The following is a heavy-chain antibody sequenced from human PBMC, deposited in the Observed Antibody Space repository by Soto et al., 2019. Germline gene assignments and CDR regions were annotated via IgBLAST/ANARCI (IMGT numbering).Heavy chain of an antibody. V-gene: IGHV3-30*03. CDR1: GFRFTDYG. Sequence: QVELVESGGGVVQPGRSLRLSCAASGFRFTDYGMHWVRQAPGKGLEWVAIISFAGNNEYYADSVKGRFTISRDNVKNILYLEMNSLRPEDTALCYCARDRGTTNPVAPDPPFVDYWGQGTLVTVAS. J-gene: IGHJ4*02. CDR2: ISFAGNNE. CDR3: ARDRGTTNPVAPDPPFVDY.